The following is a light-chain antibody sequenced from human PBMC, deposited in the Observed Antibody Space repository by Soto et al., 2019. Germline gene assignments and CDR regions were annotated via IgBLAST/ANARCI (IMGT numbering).Light chain of an antibody. Sequence: DIVMTQSPLSLPVTPGEPASISCSSSQSLLQSNGYNYLDWYLQKPGQSPQLLIFFASYRASGVPDRFSGSGSGRNFTLKIRSVEAEDVGIYYCMQSQQTPPTFGQWTRVEIK. CDR2: FAS. CDR3: MQSQQTPPT. J-gene: IGKJ1*01. CDR1: QSLLQSNGYNY. V-gene: IGKV2-28*01.